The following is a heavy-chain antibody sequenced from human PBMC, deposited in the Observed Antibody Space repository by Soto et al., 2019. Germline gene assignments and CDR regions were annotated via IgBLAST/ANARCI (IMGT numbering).Heavy chain of an antibody. CDR1: GFTFSSYA. CDR2: ISGSGSST. Sequence: EVQLLESGGGLVQPGGSLRLSCAPSGFTFSSYAMSWVRQAPGEGLEWVSAISGSGSSTYYADSVKGRFTISRDNSKNTLYLQMNSLRAEDTAIYYCAKDRERGNYALWYFDLWGRCTLVTASS. J-gene: IGHJ2*01. D-gene: IGHD4-4*01. CDR3: AKDRERGNYALWYFDL. V-gene: IGHV3-23*01.